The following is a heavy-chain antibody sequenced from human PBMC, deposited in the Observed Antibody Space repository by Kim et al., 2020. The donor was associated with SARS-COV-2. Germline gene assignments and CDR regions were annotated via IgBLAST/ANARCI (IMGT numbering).Heavy chain of an antibody. CDR1: GFTFDDYA. Sequence: GGSLRLSCAASGFTFDDYAMHWVRQAPGKGLEWVSGICWNSGSIGYADSVKGRFTISRDNAKNSLYLQMNSLRAEDTALYYCAKDGFDYYGSGSYFFPIFEFDPWGQGTLVTVSS. V-gene: IGHV3-9*01. CDR3: AKDGFDYYGSGSYFFPIFEFDP. CDR2: ICWNSGSI. J-gene: IGHJ5*02. D-gene: IGHD3-10*01.